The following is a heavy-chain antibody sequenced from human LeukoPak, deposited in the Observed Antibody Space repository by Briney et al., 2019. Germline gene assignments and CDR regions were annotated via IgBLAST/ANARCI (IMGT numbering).Heavy chain of an antibody. J-gene: IGHJ4*02. Sequence: ASVKVSCKASGGTFSSYAISWVRQAPRQGLEWMGGIIPIFGTANYAQKFQGRVTITADESTSTAYMELSSLRSEDTAVYYCARGSGIVPYYFDYWGQGTLVTVSS. CDR2: IIPIFGTA. CDR1: GGTFSSYA. V-gene: IGHV1-69*13. D-gene: IGHD1-26*01. CDR3: ARGSGIVPYYFDY.